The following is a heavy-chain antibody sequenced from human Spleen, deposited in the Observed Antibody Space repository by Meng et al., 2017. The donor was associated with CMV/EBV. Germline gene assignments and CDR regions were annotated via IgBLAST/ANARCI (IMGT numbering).Heavy chain of an antibody. CDR3: AKDYSSPRRYYGMDV. J-gene: IGHJ6*02. V-gene: IGHV3-23*01. CDR2: ITGSGDST. CDR1: GFTFSDYY. Sequence: GGSLRLSCAASGFTFSDYYMNWIRQAPGKGLEWVSAITGSGDSTYYADSVKGRFTISRDNSKNTLYLQMNSLRAEDTALYYCAKDYSSPRRYYGMDVWGQGTTVTVSS. D-gene: IGHD6-13*01.